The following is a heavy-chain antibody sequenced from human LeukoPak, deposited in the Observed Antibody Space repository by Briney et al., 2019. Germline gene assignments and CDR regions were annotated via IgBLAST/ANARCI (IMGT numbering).Heavy chain of an antibody. J-gene: IGHJ4*02. CDR3: ARNAHSSDSSGYYFHF. D-gene: IGHD3-22*01. V-gene: IGHV3-30*02. Sequence: GGSLRLSCAASGFTLSEYGMHWVRQAPGKGLEWVAFIRYDGNKKYYIDSVRGRFTTSRDNSMNTVSLQMDSLRTEDTAVYHCARNAHSSDSSGYYFHFWGQGTLVTVSS. CDR1: GFTLSEYG. CDR2: IRYDGNKK.